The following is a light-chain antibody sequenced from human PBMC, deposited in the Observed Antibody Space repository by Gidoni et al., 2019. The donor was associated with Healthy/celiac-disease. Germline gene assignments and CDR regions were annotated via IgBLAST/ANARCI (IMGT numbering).Light chain of an antibody. Sequence: DIVLTQSPGTLSLSPGARATLSCRASQSVSSSHLAWYQQKPGQAPRLLIYGASSRATGIPDRFSGSGSGTDFTLTISRLEPEDFAVYYCQQYGSSPLFGQGTKVEIK. J-gene: IGKJ1*01. CDR2: GAS. V-gene: IGKV3-20*01. CDR3: QQYGSSPL. CDR1: QSVSSSH.